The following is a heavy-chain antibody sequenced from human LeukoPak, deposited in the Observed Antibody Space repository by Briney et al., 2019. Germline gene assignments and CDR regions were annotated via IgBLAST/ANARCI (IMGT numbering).Heavy chain of an antibody. Sequence: GGSLRLSCAASGFTFSSYWMHWVRQAPGKGLVWVSRINTDGSSTSYADSVKGRFTISRDNAKNTLYLQMNSLRAEDTAVYYCARGDGGSYLYYFDYWGQGTLVTVSS. CDR1: GFTFSSYW. V-gene: IGHV3-74*01. CDR3: ARGDGGSYLYYFDY. CDR2: INTDGSST. D-gene: IGHD1-26*01. J-gene: IGHJ4*02.